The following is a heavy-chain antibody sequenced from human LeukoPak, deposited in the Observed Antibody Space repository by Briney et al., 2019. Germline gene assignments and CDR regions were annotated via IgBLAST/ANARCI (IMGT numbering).Heavy chain of an antibody. V-gene: IGHV3-30*18. Sequence: GGSLRLSCAASGFTFSSYGMHWVRQAPGKGLEWVAVISYDGSNKYYADSVKGRFTISRDNSKNTLYLQMNSLRAEDTAVYYCAKDQIDYGDYAGYDAFDIWGQGTMVTVSS. J-gene: IGHJ3*02. CDR2: ISYDGSNK. CDR1: GFTFSSYG. CDR3: AKDQIDYGDYAGYDAFDI. D-gene: IGHD4-17*01.